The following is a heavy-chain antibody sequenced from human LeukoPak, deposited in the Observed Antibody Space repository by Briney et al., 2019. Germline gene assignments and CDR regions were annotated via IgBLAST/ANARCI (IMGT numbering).Heavy chain of an antibody. D-gene: IGHD3-10*01. CDR1: GGTFSSYA. Sequence: GASVKVSCKASGGTFSSYAISWVRQATGQGLEWMGWMNPNSGNTGYAQKFQGRVTMTRNTSISTAYMELSSLRSEDTAVYYCAREGMRKNWFDPWGQGTLVTVSS. J-gene: IGHJ5*02. V-gene: IGHV1-8*02. CDR2: MNPNSGNT. CDR3: AREGMRKNWFDP.